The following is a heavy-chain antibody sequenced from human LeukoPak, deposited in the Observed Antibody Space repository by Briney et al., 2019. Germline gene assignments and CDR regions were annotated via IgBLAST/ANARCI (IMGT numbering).Heavy chain of an antibody. CDR1: GYTFTGYY. J-gene: IGHJ4*02. V-gene: IGHV1-2*02. CDR2: INPNSGGT. D-gene: IGHD2-2*01. Sequence: ASVKVSCKASGYTFTGYYMHWVRQAPGQGLEWMGWINPNSGGTNYAQKFQGRVTMTRDTSISTAYMELSRLRSDDTAVYYCASSIVVVPAAISDLDYWGQGTLVTVSS. CDR3: ASSIVVVPAAISDLDY.